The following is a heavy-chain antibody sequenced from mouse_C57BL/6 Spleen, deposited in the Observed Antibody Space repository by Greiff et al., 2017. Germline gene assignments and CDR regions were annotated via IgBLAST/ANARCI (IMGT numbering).Heavy chain of an antibody. D-gene: IGHD3-2*02. V-gene: IGHV1-82*01. J-gene: IGHJ3*01. Sequence: VKLMESGPELVKPGASVKISCKASGYAFSSSWMNWVKQRPGKGLEWIGRIYPGDGDTNYNGKFKGKATLTADKSSSTAYMQLSSLTSEDSAVYFCARSQTAQATLAYWGQGTLVTVSA. CDR3: ARSQTAQATLAY. CDR2: IYPGDGDT. CDR1: GYAFSSSW.